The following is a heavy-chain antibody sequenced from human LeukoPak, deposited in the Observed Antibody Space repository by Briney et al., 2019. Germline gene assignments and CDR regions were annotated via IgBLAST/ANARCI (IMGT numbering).Heavy chain of an antibody. V-gene: IGHV1-8*01. CDR3: ARDLWSSSTSCFFDP. J-gene: IGHJ5*02. D-gene: IGHD2-2*01. Sequence: ASVTVSCKASGYTFTSHDINWVRQATGRAPEWMGWINPNSGDRGYAQKFQGRVTMTRDTSTSTVYMELSSLRSEDTAVYYCARDLWSSSTSCFFDPWGQGTLVTVSS. CDR2: INPNSGDR. CDR1: GYTFTSHD.